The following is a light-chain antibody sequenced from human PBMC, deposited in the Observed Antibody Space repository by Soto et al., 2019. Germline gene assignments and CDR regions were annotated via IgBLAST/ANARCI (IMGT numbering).Light chain of an antibody. CDR3: QQYNSYRT. Sequence: DIQMTQSPSSLSASVGDRVAITFRSSQSISIWLAWYQQKPGKAPKLLIYDASILESGVPSRFSGSGSGTEFTLTISSLQPDDFATYYCQQYNSYRTFGQGTKVDI. J-gene: IGKJ1*01. CDR1: QSISIW. V-gene: IGKV1-5*01. CDR2: DAS.